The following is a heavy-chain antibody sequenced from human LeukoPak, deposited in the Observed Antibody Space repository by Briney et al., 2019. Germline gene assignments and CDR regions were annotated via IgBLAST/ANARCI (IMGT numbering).Heavy chain of an antibody. Sequence: ASVKVSCRASGYTFTGYYMHWVRQAPGQGLEWMGRINPNSGGTNYAQKFQGRVTMTRDTSTSTAYMELSRLRSDDTAVYYCARERSLQKRGNKIVLIASMFDPWGQGTLVTVS. D-gene: IGHD2-8*01. CDR3: ARERSLQKRGNKIVLIASMFDP. CDR1: GYTFTGYY. J-gene: IGHJ5*02. V-gene: IGHV1-2*06. CDR2: INPNSGGT.